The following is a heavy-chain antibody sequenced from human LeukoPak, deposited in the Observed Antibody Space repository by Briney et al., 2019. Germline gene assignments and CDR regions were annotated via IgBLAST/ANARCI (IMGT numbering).Heavy chain of an antibody. J-gene: IGHJ6*02. CDR3: AKDQPDILTGYSDYGMDV. Sequence: GGSLRLSCSVSGFTFSTYVMHWVRQAPGKGLEWVAVISYDGSNKYYADSVKGRFTISRDNSKNTLYLQMNSLRAEDTAVYYCAKDQPDILTGYSDYGMDVWGQGTTVTVSS. V-gene: IGHV3-30*18. D-gene: IGHD3-9*01. CDR2: ISYDGSNK. CDR1: GFTFSTYV.